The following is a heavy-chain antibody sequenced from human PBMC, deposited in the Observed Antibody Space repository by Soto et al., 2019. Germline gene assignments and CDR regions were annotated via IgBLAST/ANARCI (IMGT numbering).Heavy chain of an antibody. D-gene: IGHD1-1*01. V-gene: IGHV4-30-4*01. CDR1: GGSISSGDYY. CDR3: ARDDKGYGAVDC. CDR2: IYHSGAT. Sequence: PSETLSLICTVSGGSISSGDYYWSWIRQSPGKGLEWIGYIYHSGATYYNPSLQSRLTVSIDTSNNQFSLGLTSVTAADTAVYYCARDDKGYGAVDCWGQGVLVTVSS. J-gene: IGHJ4*02.